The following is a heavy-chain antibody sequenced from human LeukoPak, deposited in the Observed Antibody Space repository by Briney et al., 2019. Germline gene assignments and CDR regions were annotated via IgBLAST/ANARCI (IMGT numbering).Heavy chain of an antibody. CDR2: IRYDGSNK. D-gene: IGHD1-26*01. J-gene: IGHJ2*01. CDR3: AKDAEGSGSYYGWYFDL. CDR1: GFTFSSYG. V-gene: IGHV3-30*02. Sequence: GGSLRLSCAASGFTFSSYGMHWVRQAPGKGLEWVAFIRYDGSNKYYADSVKGRFTISRDNSKNTLYLQMNSLRAEDTAVYCCAKDAEGSGSYYGWYFDLWGRGTLVTVSS.